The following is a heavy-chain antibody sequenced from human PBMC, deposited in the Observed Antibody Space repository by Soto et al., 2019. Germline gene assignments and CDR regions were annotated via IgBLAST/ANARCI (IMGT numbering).Heavy chain of an antibody. Sequence: PGSSLKISCKASGYSFTTYWLGWVRHMPRKGLEWIGIIYPGDADTRYSPSFQGQVTISDDNFASTAYPRWSGLKDSDAVMYYCARGSTHVDWFPEGFDIWRQGTMVTVSS. J-gene: IGHJ3*02. V-gene: IGHV5-51*01. CDR3: ARGSTHVDWFPEGFDI. CDR2: IYPGDADT. CDR1: GYSFTTYW. D-gene: IGHD3-9*01.